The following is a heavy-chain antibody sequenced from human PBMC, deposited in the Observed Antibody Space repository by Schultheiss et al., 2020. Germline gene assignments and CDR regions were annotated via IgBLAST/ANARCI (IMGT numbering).Heavy chain of an antibody. CDR2: IYYSGST. D-gene: IGHD6-13*01. CDR1: GGSISSGGYS. V-gene: IGHV4-30-2*01. Sequence: SETLSLTCAVSGGSISSGGYSWSWIRQPPGKGLEWIGYIYYSGSTYYNPSLKSRVTISVDTSKNQFSLKLSSVTAADTAVYYCARGKVYSSSWTYYYYYGMDVWGQGTTVTVSS. CDR3: ARGKVYSSSWTYYYYYGMDV. J-gene: IGHJ6*02.